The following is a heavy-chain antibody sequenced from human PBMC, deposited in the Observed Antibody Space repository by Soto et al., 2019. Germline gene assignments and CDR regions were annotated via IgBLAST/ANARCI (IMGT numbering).Heavy chain of an antibody. CDR3: ARSQGGSSSLDIYYYYYYGMDV. CDR2: VIPIFGTA. V-gene: IGHV1-69*01. CDR1: GGTFSSYA. D-gene: IGHD2-15*01. Sequence: QVQLVQSGAEVKKPGSSVKVSCKAPGGTFSSYAISWVRQAPGQGLEWMGGVIPIFGTAKDAQKFQGSVTITADESTSTGYMELSSLRSEDTAVYYCARSQGGSSSLDIYYYYYYGMDVWGQGTTVTVSS. J-gene: IGHJ6*02.